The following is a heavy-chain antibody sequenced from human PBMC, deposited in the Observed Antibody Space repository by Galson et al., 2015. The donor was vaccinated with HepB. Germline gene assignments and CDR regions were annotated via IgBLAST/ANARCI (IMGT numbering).Heavy chain of an antibody. CDR3: AHSVSGYYTDWFDP. D-gene: IGHD3-3*01. CDR1: GFSLSTSGVG. V-gene: IGHV2-5*02. Sequence: PALVKPTQTLTLTCTFSGFSLSTSGVGVGWIRQPPGKALEWLALIYWDDDKRYSPSLKSRLTITKDTSKNQVVLTMTNMDPVDTATYYCAHSVSGYYTDWFDPWGQGTLVTVSS. J-gene: IGHJ5*02. CDR2: IYWDDDK.